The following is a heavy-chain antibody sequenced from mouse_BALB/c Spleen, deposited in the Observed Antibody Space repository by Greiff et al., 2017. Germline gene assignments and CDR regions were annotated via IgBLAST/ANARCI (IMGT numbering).Heavy chain of an antibody. V-gene: IGHV5-6*02. CDR1: GFTFSSYG. CDR2: ISSGGSYT. D-gene: IGHD1-1*01. J-gene: IGHJ4*01. Sequence: EVMLVESGGELVKPGGSLKLSCAASGFTFSSYGMSWVRQTPDKRLEWVATISSGGSYTYYPDSVKGRFTISRDNAKNTLYLQMSSLKSDDTAMYYCARRGGSSLYYAMDYWGQGTSVTVSS. CDR3: ARRGGSSLYYAMDY.